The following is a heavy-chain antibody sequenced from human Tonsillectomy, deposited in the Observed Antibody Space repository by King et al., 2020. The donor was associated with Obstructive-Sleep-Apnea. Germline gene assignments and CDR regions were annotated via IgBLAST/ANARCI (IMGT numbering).Heavy chain of an antibody. J-gene: IGHJ6*02. CDR1: GFTFSSYA. V-gene: IGHV3-23*04. CDR3: AKRQLVREGYYFYYGMDV. Sequence: VQLVESGGGLVQPGGSLRLSCAASGFTFSSYAMSWVRQAPGKGLEWVSSISGSGGSTYYADSVKGRFTISRDNSKNTLYLQMNSLRAEDTAVYYCAKRQLVREGYYFYYGMDVWGQGTTVTVSS. D-gene: IGHD6-13*01. CDR2: ISGSGGST.